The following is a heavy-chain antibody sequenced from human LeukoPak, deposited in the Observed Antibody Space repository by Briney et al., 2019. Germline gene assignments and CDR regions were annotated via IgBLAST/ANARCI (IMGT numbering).Heavy chain of an antibody. CDR2: IYYSGST. Sequence: SETLSLTCTVSGGSISSSSYYWGWIRQPPGKGLEWIGSIYYSGSTYYNPSLKSRVTISVDTSKNQFSLKLSSVTAADTAVYYCARGEEYTGYDSLTFPYWGQGTLVTVSS. J-gene: IGHJ4*02. V-gene: IGHV4-39*01. CDR3: ARGEEYTGYDSLTFPY. D-gene: IGHD5-12*01. CDR1: GGSISSSSYY.